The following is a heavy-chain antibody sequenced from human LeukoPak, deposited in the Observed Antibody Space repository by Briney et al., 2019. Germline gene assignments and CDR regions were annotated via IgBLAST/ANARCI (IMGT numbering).Heavy chain of an antibody. V-gene: IGHV3-30*14. CDR3: ARDLLYSSGQDY. D-gene: IGHD6-19*01. J-gene: IGHJ4*02. CDR1: GFTFSSYA. Sequence: GGSLRLSCAASGFTFSSYAMHWVRQAPGKGLEWVAVISYDGSNKYYADSVKGRFTISRDNSKNTLYLQMNSLRAEDTAVYYCARDLLYSSGQDYWGQGTLVTVSS. CDR2: ISYDGSNK.